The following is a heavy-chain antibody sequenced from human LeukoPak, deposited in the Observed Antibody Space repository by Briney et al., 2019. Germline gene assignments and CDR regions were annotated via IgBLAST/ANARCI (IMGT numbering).Heavy chain of an antibody. CDR1: GGSISSYY. J-gene: IGHJ5*02. D-gene: IGHD3-10*01. CDR3: ARVKGYYYGSGTGGYWFDP. Sequence: SETLSLTCTVSGGSISSYYWSWIRQPPGKGLEWIGYIYYSGSTNYNPSLKSRVTISVDTSKNQFSLKLSSVTAADTAVYYCARVKGYYYGSGTGGYWFDPWGQGTLVTVSS. CDR2: IYYSGST. V-gene: IGHV4-59*01.